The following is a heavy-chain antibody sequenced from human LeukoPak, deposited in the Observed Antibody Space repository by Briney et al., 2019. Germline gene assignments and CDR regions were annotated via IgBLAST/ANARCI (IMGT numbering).Heavy chain of an antibody. Sequence: GGSLRLSCAASGFTFSDYYMSWIRQAPGKGLEWVSYISSSGSTIYYADSEKGRFTISRDNAKNSLYLQMNSLRAEDTAVYYCATMDTAMVPVDYWGQGTLVTVSS. CDR1: GFTFSDYY. D-gene: IGHD5-18*01. J-gene: IGHJ4*02. CDR3: ATMDTAMVPVDY. CDR2: ISSSGSTI. V-gene: IGHV3-11*04.